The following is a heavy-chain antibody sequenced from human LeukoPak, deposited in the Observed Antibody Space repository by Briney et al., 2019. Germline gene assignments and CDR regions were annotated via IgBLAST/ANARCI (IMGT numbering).Heavy chain of an antibody. Sequence: SETLSLTCTVSGYSISSGYYWGWIRQPPGKGLEWIGSIYHSGSTYYNPSLKSRVTISVDTSKNQFSLRLTYVTAADTAVYYCARGNADFHFDYWGQGTLVTVSS. CDR3: ARGNADFHFDY. V-gene: IGHV4-38-2*02. CDR2: IYHSGST. D-gene: IGHD4-17*01. J-gene: IGHJ4*02. CDR1: GYSISSGYY.